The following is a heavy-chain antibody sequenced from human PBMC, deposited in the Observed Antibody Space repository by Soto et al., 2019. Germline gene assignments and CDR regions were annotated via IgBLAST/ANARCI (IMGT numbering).Heavy chain of an antibody. CDR1: GFTFDDYG. Sequence: EVPLVESGGGVVRPGESLRLSFAASGFTFDDYGMSWVRQAPGKGLEWVSGINWNGGSTGYAVSVKGRCAISRDNAKNSLYLQMNSLRAEDTAFYYGARVDAPGVDWGQGTLVTVSS. D-gene: IGHD7-27*01. CDR3: ARVDAPGVD. J-gene: IGHJ4*02. CDR2: INWNGGST. V-gene: IGHV3-20*03.